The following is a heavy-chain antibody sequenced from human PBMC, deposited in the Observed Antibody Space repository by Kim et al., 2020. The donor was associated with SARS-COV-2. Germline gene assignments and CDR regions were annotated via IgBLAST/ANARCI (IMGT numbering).Heavy chain of an antibody. J-gene: IGHJ6*02. D-gene: IGHD2-2*01. CDR2: IYYSGST. CDR3: AGVFGGYCSSTACYAGGAYGMDV. CDR1: GGSISSGAHY. V-gene: IGHV4-31*03. Sequence: SETLSLTCTVSGGSISSGAHYWSWIRQHPGKGLEWIGYIYYSGSTYYNPSLKSRITISVDTSKNQFSLKLSSVTAADTAVYYCAGVFGGYCSSTACYAGGAYGMDVWGQGTTVTVSS.